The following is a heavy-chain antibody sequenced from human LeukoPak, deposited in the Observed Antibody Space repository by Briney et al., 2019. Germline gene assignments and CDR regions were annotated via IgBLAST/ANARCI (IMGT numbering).Heavy chain of an antibody. CDR3: ARGAEQQRLAHFDY. Sequence: GASVQVSCKASGYTFTGYYMHWVRQAPGQGLERIGWINPNSGGTNYAQKFQGRVTMTRDTSISTAYMELSSLRSGDTAIYYCARGAEQQRLAHFDYWGQGTLVTDSS. V-gene: IGHV1-2*02. D-gene: IGHD6-13*01. CDR1: GYTFTGYY. CDR2: INPNSGGT. J-gene: IGHJ4*02.